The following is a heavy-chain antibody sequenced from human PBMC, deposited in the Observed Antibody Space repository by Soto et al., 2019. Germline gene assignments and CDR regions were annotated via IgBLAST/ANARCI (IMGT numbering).Heavy chain of an antibody. Sequence: QVQLVESGGGVVQPGRSLRLSCAASGFTFSSYAMHWVRQAPGKGLEWVAVISYDGSNKYYADSVKGRFTIFRDNSKNTMYLQMNSLRAEDTAVYYCARGARRGAARALASYYCGMDVWGQGTTVTVSS. CDR3: ARGARRGAARALASYYCGMDV. CDR1: GFTFSSYA. V-gene: IGHV3-30-3*01. D-gene: IGHD6-6*01. J-gene: IGHJ6*02. CDR2: ISYDGSNK.